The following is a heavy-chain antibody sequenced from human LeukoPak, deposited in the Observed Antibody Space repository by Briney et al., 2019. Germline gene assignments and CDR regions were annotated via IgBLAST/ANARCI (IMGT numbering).Heavy chain of an antibody. CDR3: ASEGRGLDSAFDI. J-gene: IGHJ3*02. V-gene: IGHV1-46*01. CDR1: GYTFTSYY. D-gene: IGHD2-2*03. CDR2: INPSGGST. Sequence: PRASVKVSCKASGYTFTSYYMHWVRQAPGQGLEWMGIINPSGGSTSYAQKFQGRVTMTRNTSISTAYMELSSLRSEDTAVYYSASEGRGLDSAFDIWGQGTMVTVSS.